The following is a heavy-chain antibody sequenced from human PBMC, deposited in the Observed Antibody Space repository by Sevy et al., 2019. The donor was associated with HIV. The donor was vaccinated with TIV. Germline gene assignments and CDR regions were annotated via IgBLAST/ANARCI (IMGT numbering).Heavy chain of an antibody. J-gene: IGHJ4*02. D-gene: IGHD3-10*01. CDR1: GFTFSSNG. CDR3: AKGPTSRAYYYGSGSYSLEY. Sequence: QLGGSLRLSCAASGFTFSSNGMHWVRQAPGKGLEWVAVISHDGRHKYSADSVKGRFTISRDNSNNTLYLQMNSLRAEDTAVYYCAKGPTSRAYYYGSGSYSLEYWGQGTLVTVSS. CDR2: ISHDGRHK. V-gene: IGHV3-30*18.